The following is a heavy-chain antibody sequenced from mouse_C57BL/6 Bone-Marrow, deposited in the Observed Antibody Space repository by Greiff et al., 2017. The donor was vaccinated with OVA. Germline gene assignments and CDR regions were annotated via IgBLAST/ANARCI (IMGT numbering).Heavy chain of an antibody. CDR2: INSDGGST. CDR1: EYEFPSHY. CDR3: TGHYDEDY. V-gene: IGHV5-2*01. D-gene: IGHD2-3*01. J-gene: IGHJ2*01. Sequence: EVKLVESGGGLVQPGESLKLSCESNEYEFPSHYMSWVRKTQEKRLEWVAAINSDGGSTNYPDTMERRFNITRDNTNKTLYLQMSSLRSEDTALYYCTGHYDEDYWGQGTTLTVSS.